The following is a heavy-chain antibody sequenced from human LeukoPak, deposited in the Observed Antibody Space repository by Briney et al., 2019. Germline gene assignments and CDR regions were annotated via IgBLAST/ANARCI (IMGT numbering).Heavy chain of an antibody. V-gene: IGHV3-23*01. Sequence: PGGSLRLSCAASGFTFSRYAMSWVRQAPGKGLEWVSAISGSGGSTYYADSVKGRFTISRDNSKNTLYLQMNSLRAEDTAVYYCAKGSDSSGLYPFDYWGQGTLVTVSS. J-gene: IGHJ4*02. CDR1: GFTFSRYA. CDR2: ISGSGGST. CDR3: AKGSDSSGLYPFDY. D-gene: IGHD3-22*01.